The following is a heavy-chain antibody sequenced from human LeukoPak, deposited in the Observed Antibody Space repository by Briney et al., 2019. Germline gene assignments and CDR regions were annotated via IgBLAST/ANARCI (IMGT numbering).Heavy chain of an antibody. CDR3: ARDGRSGNFDK. CDR1: GFTFSSYA. Sequence: GGSLRLSCSASGFTFSSYAMHWARQAPGKGLEWVSYISGSGIKHYADSVKGRFTISRDTAKNTLYLQMNSLRAEDTAVYYCARDGRSGNFDKWGQGTLVSVSS. V-gene: IGHV3-21*05. D-gene: IGHD1-26*01. CDR2: ISGSGIK. J-gene: IGHJ4*02.